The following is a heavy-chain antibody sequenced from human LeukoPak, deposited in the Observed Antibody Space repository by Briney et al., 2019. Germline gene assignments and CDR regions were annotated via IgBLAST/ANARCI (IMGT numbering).Heavy chain of an antibody. CDR1: GFTFSSYA. CDR3: AKSPGRSDFWSGTRQYNWFDP. CDR2: ISGSGGST. V-gene: IGHV3-23*01. D-gene: IGHD3-3*01. J-gene: IGHJ5*02. Sequence: PGGSLRLSCAASGFTFSSYAMSWVRQAPGKGLEWVSAISGSGGSTYYADSVKGRFTISRDNSKNTLYLQMNSLRAEDTAVYYCAKSPGRSDFWSGTRQYNWFDPWGQGTLVTVSS.